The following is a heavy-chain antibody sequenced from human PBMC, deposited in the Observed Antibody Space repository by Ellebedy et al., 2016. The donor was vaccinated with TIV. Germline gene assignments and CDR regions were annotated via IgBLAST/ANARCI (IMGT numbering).Heavy chain of an antibody. Sequence: GESLKISCAASGFSFTTYSMNWVRQAPGKGLEWIAYVSHSSITIKYADSVKGRFAVSRDNSKNSLYLQMNSLRVEDTALYYCPRDMGWGNERINDAFDIWGQGTTVTVSS. D-gene: IGHD7-27*01. V-gene: IGHV3-48*04. CDR3: PRDMGWGNERINDAFDI. J-gene: IGHJ3*02. CDR1: GFSFTTYS. CDR2: VSHSSITI.